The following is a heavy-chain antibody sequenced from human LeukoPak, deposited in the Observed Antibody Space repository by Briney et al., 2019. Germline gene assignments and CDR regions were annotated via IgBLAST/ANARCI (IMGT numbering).Heavy chain of an antibody. D-gene: IGHD2-15*01. J-gene: IGHJ4*02. Sequence: GGSLRLYCEASKFTFSNYWMSWVRQAPGQGLEWVANIKDDGSQKNHVDSVRGRFTISRDNAKASLLLQLNSLSAQDTAVQCCARRNAGAWWSFDSWGQGTLVTVSS. CDR3: ARRNAGAWWSFDS. CDR1: KFTFSNYW. CDR2: IKDDGSQK. V-gene: IGHV3-7*01.